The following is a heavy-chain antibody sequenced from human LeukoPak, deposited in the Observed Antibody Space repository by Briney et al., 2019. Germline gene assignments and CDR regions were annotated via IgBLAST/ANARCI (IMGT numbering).Heavy chain of an antibody. CDR3: AAYSIAAVGNEYYFDY. CDR1: GGSISSYC. D-gene: IGHD6-13*01. Sequence: SETLSLTCTVSGGSISSYCWSWIRQPPGKGLEWIGYIYYSGSTNYNPSLKSRVTISVDTSKNQFSLKLSSVTAADTAVYYCAAYSIAAVGNEYYFDYWGQGTLVTVSS. CDR2: IYYSGST. J-gene: IGHJ4*02. V-gene: IGHV4-59*12.